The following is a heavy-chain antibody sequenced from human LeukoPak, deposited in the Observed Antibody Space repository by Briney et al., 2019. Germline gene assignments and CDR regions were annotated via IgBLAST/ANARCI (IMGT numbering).Heavy chain of an antibody. V-gene: IGHV1-2*02. CDR2: INPNSGGT. CDR1: GYTFTGYY. D-gene: IGHD1-26*01. J-gene: IGHJ4*02. CDR3: ASSGWELSLGFDY. Sequence: ASVKVSCEASGYTFTGYYMHWVRRAPGQGLEWMGWINPNSGGTNYAQKFQGRVTMTRDTSISTAYMELSRLRSDDTAVYYCASSGWELSLGFDYWGQGTLVTVSS.